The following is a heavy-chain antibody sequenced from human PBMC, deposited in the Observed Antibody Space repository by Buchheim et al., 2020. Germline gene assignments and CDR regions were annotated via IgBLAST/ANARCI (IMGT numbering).Heavy chain of an antibody. CDR2: IIPIFGTA. CDR3: ARRWDPYSAPLRYFDWLSTRRFAFDI. Sequence: QVQLVQSGAEVKKPGSSVKVSCKASGGTFSSYAISWVRQAPGQGLEWMGGIIPIFGTANYAQKFQGRVTITADESTSTAYMELSSLRSEDTAVYYCARRWDPYSAPLRYFDWLSTRRFAFDIWGQGT. J-gene: IGHJ3*02. D-gene: IGHD3-9*01. CDR1: GGTFSSYA. V-gene: IGHV1-69*01.